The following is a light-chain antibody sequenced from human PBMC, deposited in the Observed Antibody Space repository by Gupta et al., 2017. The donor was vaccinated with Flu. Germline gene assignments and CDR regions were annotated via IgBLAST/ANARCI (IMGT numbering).Light chain of an antibody. CDR3: QQYNIYSWT. V-gene: IGKV1-5*03. J-gene: IGKJ1*01. CDR1: QSISSW. Sequence: PSPLSASVGDRVTITCRASQSISSWLAWFLQKPGKAPQLLIYKASNLEEGVPSRFSGRGSGTEFTLTISSLQPDDFATYYCQQYNIYSWTFGQGTKVEIK. CDR2: KAS.